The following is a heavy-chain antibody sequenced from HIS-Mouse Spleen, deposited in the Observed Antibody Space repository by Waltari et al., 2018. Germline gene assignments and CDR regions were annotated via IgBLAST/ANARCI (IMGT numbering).Heavy chain of an antibody. V-gene: IGHV3-48*01. Sequence: EVQLVESGGGLVQPGGSLRLSCAASGFTFSSYSMNWVRQAPGKGLEWVSYISSSSGTIYYADSVKGRFTISRDNAKNSLYLQMNSLRAEDTAVYYCARRKWGHDAFDIWGQGTMVTVSS. D-gene: IGHD1-26*01. J-gene: IGHJ3*02. CDR1: GFTFSSYS. CDR2: ISSSSGTI. CDR3: ARRKWGHDAFDI.